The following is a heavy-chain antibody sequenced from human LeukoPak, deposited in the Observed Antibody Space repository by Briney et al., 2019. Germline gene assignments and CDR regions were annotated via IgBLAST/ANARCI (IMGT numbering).Heavy chain of an antibody. CDR2: ISYDGSNK. Sequence: GRSLRLSCAASGFTFSSYAMHWVRQAPGKGLEWVAVISYDGSNKYYADSVKGRFTISRDNSKNTLYLQMNSLRAEDTAVYYCAKVLGGVDTADAFDIWGQGTMVTVSS. CDR3: AKVLGGVDTADAFDI. D-gene: IGHD5-18*01. J-gene: IGHJ3*02. V-gene: IGHV3-30*04. CDR1: GFTFSSYA.